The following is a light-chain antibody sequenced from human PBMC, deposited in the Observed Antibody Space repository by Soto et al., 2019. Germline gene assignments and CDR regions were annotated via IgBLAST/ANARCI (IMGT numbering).Light chain of an antibody. CDR1: SSDVGGYNY. V-gene: IGLV2-14*03. J-gene: IGLJ1*01. Sequence: QSVLTQPASVSGSPGQSITISCTGTSSDVGGYNYVSWYQHHPGKAPKLMIYDVSNRPSGISNRFSGSKSGNTASLTISGLQPEDEGDYYCSSYTTSNTRQIVFVTGTKVTVL. CDR3: SSYTTSNTRQIV. CDR2: DVS.